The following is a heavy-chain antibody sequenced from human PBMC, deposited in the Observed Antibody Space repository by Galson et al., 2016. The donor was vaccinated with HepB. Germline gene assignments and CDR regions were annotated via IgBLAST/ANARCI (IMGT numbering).Heavy chain of an antibody. CDR1: GFIFSTYE. CDR2: ISNSGDSI. V-gene: IGHV3-48*03. J-gene: IGHJ4*02. CDR3: AKVLSDWSPCDW. Sequence: SLRLSCAASGFIFSTYEMNWVRQAPGKGLEWVSYISNSGDSIYYADSVKGRYAISRDNSKNTLNLQMNSLRGEDTALYYCAKVLSDWSPCDWWGQGTLVTVSS. D-gene: IGHD3-9*01.